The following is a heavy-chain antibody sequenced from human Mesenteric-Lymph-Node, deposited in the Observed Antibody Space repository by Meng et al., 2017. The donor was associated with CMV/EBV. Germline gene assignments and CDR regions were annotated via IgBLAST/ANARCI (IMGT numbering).Heavy chain of an antibody. CDR1: RFTFSSYT. Sequence: GESLKISCAASRFTFSSYTMNWVRQAPGKGLEWVSYINNIGTIIYYADSVKGRFTTSRDNAENSLYLQMNSLRAEDTAVYYCASYRHILTPLAFDIWGQGTMVTVSS. V-gene: IGHV3-48*04. CDR2: INNIGTII. D-gene: IGHD3-9*01. CDR3: ASYRHILTPLAFDI. J-gene: IGHJ3*02.